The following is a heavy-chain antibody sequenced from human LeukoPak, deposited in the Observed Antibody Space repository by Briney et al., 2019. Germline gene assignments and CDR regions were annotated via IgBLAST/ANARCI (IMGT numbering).Heavy chain of an antibody. CDR2: IYHSGST. D-gene: IGHD3-3*01. Sequence: SSETLSLTCGVSGGSISSNDWWSWVRQPPGKGLEWIGEIYHSGSTNYNPSLKSRVTISVDKSKNQLSLNLRSVTAADTAVYYCARGVVGAAPGHNWFDPWGQGILVTVSS. CDR1: GGSISSNDW. J-gene: IGHJ5*02. V-gene: IGHV4-4*02. CDR3: ARGVVGAAPGHNWFDP.